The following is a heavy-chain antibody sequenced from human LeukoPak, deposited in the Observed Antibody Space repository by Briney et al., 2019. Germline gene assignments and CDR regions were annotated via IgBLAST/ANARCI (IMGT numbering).Heavy chain of an antibody. CDR1: GGSFSSYY. V-gene: IGHV4-59*10. CDR3: ARDSGSYFRAFDI. J-gene: IGHJ3*02. Sequence: KPSETLSLTCAVYGGSFSSYYWSWIRQPAGKGLEWIGRIYTSGSTNYNPSLKSRVTMSVDTSKNQFSLKLSSVTAADTAVYYCARDSGSYFRAFDIWGQGTMVTVSS. CDR2: IYTSGST. D-gene: IGHD1-26*01.